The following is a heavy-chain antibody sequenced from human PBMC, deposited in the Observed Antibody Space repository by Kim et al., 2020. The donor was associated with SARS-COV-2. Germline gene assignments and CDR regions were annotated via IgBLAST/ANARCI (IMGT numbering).Heavy chain of an antibody. J-gene: IGHJ4*02. Sequence: SETLSLTCTVSGGSISSSSYYWGWIRQPPGKGLEWIGSIYYSGSTYYNPSLKSRVTISVDTSKNQFSLKLSSVTAADTAVYYCASPRDGLVDSWGQGTLVTVSS. CDR2: IYYSGST. D-gene: IGHD5-12*01. CDR1: GGSISSSSYY. V-gene: IGHV4-39*01. CDR3: ASPRDGLVDS.